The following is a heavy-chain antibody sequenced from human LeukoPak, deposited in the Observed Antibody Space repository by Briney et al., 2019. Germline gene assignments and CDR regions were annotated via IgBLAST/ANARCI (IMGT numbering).Heavy chain of an antibody. J-gene: IGHJ4*02. CDR2: IYYSGST. CDR3: ARNRDGYNSFDY. CDR1: GGSISSGDYY. V-gene: IGHV4-30-4*01. Sequence: SETLSLTCTVSGGSISSGDYYWSWIRQPPGKGLEWIGYIYYSGSTYYNPSLRSRVTISVDTSKNHFSLKLSSVTAADTAVYYCARNRDGYNSFDYWGQGTLVTVSS. D-gene: IGHD5-24*01.